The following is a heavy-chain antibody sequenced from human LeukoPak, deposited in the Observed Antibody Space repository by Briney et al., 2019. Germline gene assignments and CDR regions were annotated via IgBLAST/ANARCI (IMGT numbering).Heavy chain of an antibody. CDR1: GYTHTELS. CDR3: AVSLTTGGYYGMDV. J-gene: IGHJ6*02. D-gene: IGHD1-1*01. V-gene: IGHV1-24*01. CDR2: ADTEDGET. Sequence: GASVKVSCKASGYTHTELSLHWVRQAPGKGLEWVGPADTEDGETIYARKFPGRVTMTEDTYTDTAYMELSSLRSGDTAVYFCAVSLTTGGYYGMDVWGQGTTVTVSS.